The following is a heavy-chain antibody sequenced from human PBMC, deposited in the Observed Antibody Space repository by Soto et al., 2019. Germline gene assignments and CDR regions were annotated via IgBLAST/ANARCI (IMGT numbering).Heavy chain of an antibody. J-gene: IGHJ4*02. CDR2: TRNKARSYTT. D-gene: IGHD7-27*01. CDR3: VRVALQPLGSLDC. V-gene: IGHV3-72*01. CDR1: GFTFSDHY. Sequence: GGSLRLSCAGSGFTFSDHYMDWVRQAPGKGLEWVGRTRNKARSYTTEYAASVKGRFAISRDDSKNSLYLQMNSLKIEDTAVYYCVRVALQPLGSLDCWGQGTLVTVSS.